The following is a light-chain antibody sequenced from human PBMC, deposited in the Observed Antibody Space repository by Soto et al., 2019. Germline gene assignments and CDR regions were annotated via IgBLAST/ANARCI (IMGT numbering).Light chain of an antibody. CDR1: QSVLYRSNNKNY. CDR2: WAS. V-gene: IGKV4-1*01. J-gene: IGKJ2*01. CDR3: QQYYSTPAT. Sequence: DIVMTQSPDSLAVSLGERATINCKSSQSVLYRSNNKNYLAWYQQKPGQPPKLLIYWASTRESGVPDRLSGSGSGTDFTLTISSLQAEDVAVYYGQQYYSTPATFGQGTKLEIK.